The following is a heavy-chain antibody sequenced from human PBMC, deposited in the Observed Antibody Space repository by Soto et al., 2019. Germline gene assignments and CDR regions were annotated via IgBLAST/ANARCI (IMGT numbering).Heavy chain of an antibody. V-gene: IGHV3-7*03. CDR3: VRATYFSDSSGYTRCLDY. D-gene: IGHD3-22*01. J-gene: IGHJ4*02. Sequence: GGSLRLSCAVSGLTFSTTWMTWVRQAPGKGLEWLASINQDGSATYYVDSVKGRFTISRDNAKNSLYLQLNSLKTEDTAVYYCVRATYFSDSSGYTRCLDYWGQGTLVTVSS. CDR2: INQDGSAT. CDR1: GLTFSTTW.